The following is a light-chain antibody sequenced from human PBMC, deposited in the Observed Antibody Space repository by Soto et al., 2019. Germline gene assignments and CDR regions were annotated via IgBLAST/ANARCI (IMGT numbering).Light chain of an antibody. J-gene: IGLJ3*02. V-gene: IGLV2-14*01. CDR3: SSYTSSSTLWV. CDR2: EVS. CDR1: SSDVGGYNY. Sequence: QSVLTQPASVSGSPGQSITISCTGTSSDVGGYNYVSWYQQHPGQAPKLMIYEVSNRPSGVSNRFSCSTSGNTASLTISGLQAEAEDDYYCSSYTSSSTLWVFGGGTKLTVL.